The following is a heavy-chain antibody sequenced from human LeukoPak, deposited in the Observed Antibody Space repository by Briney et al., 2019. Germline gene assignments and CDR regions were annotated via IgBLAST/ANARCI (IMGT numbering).Heavy chain of an antibody. J-gene: IGHJ4*02. CDR3: ARINVGELLYFDY. CDR1: GFTFSSYA. CDR2: ISGSGGST. D-gene: IGHD3-10*01. Sequence: PGGSLRLSCAASGFTFSSYAMSWVRQAPGKGLEWVSAISGSGGSTYYADSVKGRFTISRDNSKNTLYLQMNSLRAEDTAVYYCARINVGELLYFDYWGQGTLVTVSS. V-gene: IGHV3-23*01.